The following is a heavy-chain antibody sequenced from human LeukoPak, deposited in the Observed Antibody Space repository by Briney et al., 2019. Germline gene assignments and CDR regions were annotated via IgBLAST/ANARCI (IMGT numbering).Heavy chain of an antibody. J-gene: IGHJ2*01. V-gene: IGHV3-66*01. CDR1: GFTVSSTY. Sequence: GGSLRLSCAVSGFTVSSTYMSWVRQAPGKGLEWASLIYRDGTMYHADSVKGRFIISRDSFKNALYLQMNSLRAEDTAVYYCARDYFDGTSFYSYFDLWGRGTLVTVSS. CDR2: IYRDGTM. D-gene: IGHD2/OR15-2a*01. CDR3: ARDYFDGTSFYSYFDL.